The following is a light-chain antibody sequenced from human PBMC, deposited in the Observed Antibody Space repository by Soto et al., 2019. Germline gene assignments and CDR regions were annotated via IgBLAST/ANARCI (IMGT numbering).Light chain of an antibody. CDR2: WAS. CDR3: QQCYSTPPT. J-gene: IGKJ1*01. V-gene: IGKV4-1*01. CDR1: QSVLYSSNNKNY. Sequence: DIVMTQSPDSLAVSLGERATINCKSSQSVLYSSNNKNYLAGYQQKPGQPPKLLIYWASTRESGVPDRFTGSGSGTDFTLTISSLQAEDGAIYYCQQCYSTPPTFGQGTKVEL.